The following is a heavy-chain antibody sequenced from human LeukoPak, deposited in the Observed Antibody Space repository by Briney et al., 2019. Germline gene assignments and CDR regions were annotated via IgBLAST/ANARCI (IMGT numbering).Heavy chain of an antibody. CDR3: ARTGSTVTMLYPFDH. J-gene: IGHJ4*02. CDR2: FYYSGST. CDR1: GGSISSYY. Sequence: PSETLSLTCAVSGGSISSYYWSWIRQPPGKGLEWIGFFYYSGSTNYNPSLKSRVTISVDTSKNHFSLKLSSVTAADTAVYYCARTGSTVTMLYPFDHWGQGTLVTVSS. D-gene: IGHD4-17*01. V-gene: IGHV4-59*01.